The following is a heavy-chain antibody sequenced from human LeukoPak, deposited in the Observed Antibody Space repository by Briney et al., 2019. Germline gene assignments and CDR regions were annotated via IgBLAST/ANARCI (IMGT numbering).Heavy chain of an antibody. CDR3: ARQPPPGSSGWSGGAFDI. V-gene: IGHV5-51*01. J-gene: IGHJ3*02. CDR1: GYSFTSYW. D-gene: IGHD6-19*01. Sequence: GEFLKISCKGSGYSFTSYWIGWVRQMPGKGLEWMGIIYPGDSDTRYSPSFQGQVTISADKSISTAYLQWSSLKASDTAMYYCARQPPPGSSGWSGGAFDIWGQGTMVTVSS. CDR2: IYPGDSDT.